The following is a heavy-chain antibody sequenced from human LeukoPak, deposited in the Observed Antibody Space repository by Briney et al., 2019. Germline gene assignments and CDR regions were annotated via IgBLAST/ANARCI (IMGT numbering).Heavy chain of an antibody. Sequence: GGSLRLSCAASGFTFSNFAMNWVRQAPGKGLEWVSSISSSSSYIYYADSVKGRFTISRDNAKNSLYLQMNSLRAEDTAVYHCARGEDIVVVVAAYFDYWGQGTLVTVSS. V-gene: IGHV3-21*01. J-gene: IGHJ4*02. CDR2: ISSSSSYI. CDR3: ARGEDIVVVVAAYFDY. CDR1: GFTFSNFA. D-gene: IGHD2-15*01.